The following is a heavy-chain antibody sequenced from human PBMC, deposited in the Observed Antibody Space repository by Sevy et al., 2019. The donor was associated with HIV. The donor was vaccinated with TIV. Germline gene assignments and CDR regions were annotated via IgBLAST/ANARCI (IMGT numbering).Heavy chain of an antibody. D-gene: IGHD1-26*01. CDR1: GLPFSRYD. J-gene: IGHJ3*02. Sequence: GGSLRLSCAASGLPFSRYDRPWVRQATGKGLEWVSSIGTAGDTYYPGSVKGRLTISRENAKKSLYLQMNSLRAGDTAVYYCARGTRYSGSYYLGDDAFDIWGQGTMVTVSS. V-gene: IGHV3-13*01. CDR3: ARGTRYSGSYYLGDDAFDI. CDR2: IGTAGDT.